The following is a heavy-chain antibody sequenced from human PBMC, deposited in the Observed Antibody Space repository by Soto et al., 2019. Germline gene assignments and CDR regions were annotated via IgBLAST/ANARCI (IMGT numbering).Heavy chain of an antibody. CDR3: ARRYPDYYDSSGPIDY. CDR1: GYTFTGYY. CDR2: INPNSGGT. D-gene: IGHD3-22*01. J-gene: IGHJ4*02. Sequence: ASVKVSCKASGYTFTGYYMHWVRQAPGQGLEWMGWINPNSGGTNYAQKFQGRVTMTRDTSISTAYMELSRLRSDDTAVYYCARRYPDYYDSSGPIDYWGQGTLVTVSS. V-gene: IGHV1-2*02.